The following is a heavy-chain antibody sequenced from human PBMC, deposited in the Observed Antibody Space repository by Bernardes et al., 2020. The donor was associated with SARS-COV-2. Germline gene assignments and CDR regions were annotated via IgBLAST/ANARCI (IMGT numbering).Heavy chain of an antibody. CDR2: ITHRGST. V-gene: IGHV4-34*01. CDR1: GWSLSHYS. CDR3: ARGASGVDMILVVIGFPYYFDS. D-gene: IGHD3-22*01. J-gene: IGHJ4*02. Sequence: SETLSLTCAVYGWSLSHYSWSWIRQTPEKGLKWIGAITHRGSTKYNPSLGRRLTISLDTSKNQVSLKLSSVTAPDTAVYYCARGASGVDMILVVIGFPYYFDSWGEGVLVSVS.